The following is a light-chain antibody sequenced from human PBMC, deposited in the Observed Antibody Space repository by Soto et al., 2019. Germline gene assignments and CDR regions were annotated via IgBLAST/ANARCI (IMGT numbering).Light chain of an antibody. CDR2: EAN. J-gene: IGLJ1*01. CDR3: GTYAGGNNPYV. Sequence: QSVLTQPPSASGSPGQSVTISCTGTSSDVGAYIYVSWYQHHPGKAPKLIIYEANKRPSGVPHRFSGSKSGDTASLTVSGLQAEDEANYYCGTYAGGNNPYVFGTGTKLTVL. CDR1: SSDVGAYIY. V-gene: IGLV2-8*01.